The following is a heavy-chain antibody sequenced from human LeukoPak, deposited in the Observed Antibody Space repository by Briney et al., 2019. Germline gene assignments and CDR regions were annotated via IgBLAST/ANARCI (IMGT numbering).Heavy chain of an antibody. CDR2: IYHSGST. Sequence: PSETLSLTCTVSGYSISSGYYWGWIRQPPGKGLEWIGSIYHSGSTYYNPSLKSRVTISVDTSKNQFSLKLSSVTAADTAVYYCARVRVCSGGSCYRANWFDPWGQGTLVTVSS. D-gene: IGHD2-15*01. J-gene: IGHJ5*02. CDR3: ARVRVCSGGSCYRANWFDP. CDR1: GYSISSGYY. V-gene: IGHV4-38-2*02.